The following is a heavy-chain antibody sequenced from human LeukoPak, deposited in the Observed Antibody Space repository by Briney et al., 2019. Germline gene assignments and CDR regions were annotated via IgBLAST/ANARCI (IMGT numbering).Heavy chain of an antibody. D-gene: IGHD3-3*01. V-gene: IGHV4-61*01. Sequence: SETLSRTCSVSGASLTRPTYYQWSWIRQPPGKGLELIGSLFSTGSATLNPSLKSRVTMSLDTSKSQFSLQLSSVTAEDSAVYYCARFKSGGFSYFDSWGQGTLVAVSS. CDR1: GASLTRPTYY. CDR2: LFSTGSA. CDR3: ARFKSGGFSYFDS. J-gene: IGHJ4*02.